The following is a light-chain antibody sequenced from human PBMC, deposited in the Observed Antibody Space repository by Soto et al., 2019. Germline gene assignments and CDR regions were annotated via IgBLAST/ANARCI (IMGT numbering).Light chain of an antibody. CDR1: QTVSSS. V-gene: IGKV3-11*01. J-gene: IGKJ4*01. Sequence: EIVLTQSPATLSLSPGERATLSCRASQTVSSSLAWYQQKPGQAPRLLIYEASNRATGIPARFSGSGSGADFTLTISSREPEYFALYYCQQHINWPLTFGGGTKVEIK. CDR2: EAS. CDR3: QQHINWPLT.